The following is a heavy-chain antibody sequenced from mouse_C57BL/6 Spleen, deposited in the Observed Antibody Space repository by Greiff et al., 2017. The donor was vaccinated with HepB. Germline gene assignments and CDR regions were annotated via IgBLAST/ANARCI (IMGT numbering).Heavy chain of an antibody. Sequence: FRRHQSGPELVKPGASVKISCKASGYTFTNYYMNGVKQSHGKSLEWIGDINPNNGGTSYNQKFKGKATLTVDKSSSTAYMELRSLTSEDSAVYYCAVGGYDGGYFDYWGQGTTLTVSS. D-gene: IGHD2-2*01. V-gene: IGHV1-26*01. CDR2: INPNNGGT. CDR3: AVGGYDGGYFDY. CDR1: GYTFTNYY. J-gene: IGHJ2*01.